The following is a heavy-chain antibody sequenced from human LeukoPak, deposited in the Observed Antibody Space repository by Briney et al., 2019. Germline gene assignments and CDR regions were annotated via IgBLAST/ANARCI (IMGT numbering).Heavy chain of an antibody. CDR2: VYYTGST. D-gene: IGHD6-19*01. J-gene: IGHJ3*02. V-gene: IGHV4-59*08. CDR1: GGILNSFH. Sequence: SETLSLTCSVSGGILNSFHWTWIRQPPGKGLEYIGYVYYTGSTNYNPSLKSRVTLRADTSKNQFSLKLTSVTAADTAVYYCARHTRIAVAGRGAFDIWGQGTMVTVSS. CDR3: ARHTRIAVAGRGAFDI.